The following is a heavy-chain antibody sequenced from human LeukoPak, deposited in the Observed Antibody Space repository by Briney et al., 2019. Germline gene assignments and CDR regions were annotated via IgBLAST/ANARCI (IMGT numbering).Heavy chain of an antibody. J-gene: IGHJ4*02. CDR2: ISGSGGST. CDR1: GFTFSSYA. CDR3: AKLAFGEFTDC. D-gene: IGHD3-10*01. Sequence: GGSLRLSCAASGFTFSSYAMSWVRQAPGKGLEWVSGISGSGGSTYYADSVKGRSIIPRDNPKNTLYLQMNSLRAEDTAVYYCAKLAFGEFTDCWGQGTLVTVSS. V-gene: IGHV3-23*01.